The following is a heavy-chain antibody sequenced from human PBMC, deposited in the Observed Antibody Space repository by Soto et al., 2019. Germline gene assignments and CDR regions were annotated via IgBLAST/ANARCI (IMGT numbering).Heavy chain of an antibody. CDR3: ARAGRRGYSYVANNWFDP. CDR2: INHSGST. Sequence: PSETLSLTCAVYGGSFSGYYWSWIRQPPGKGLEWIGEINHSGSTNYNPSLKSRVTISVDTSKNQFSLKLSSVTAADTAVYYCARAGRRGYSYVANNWFDPWGQGTLVTVSS. CDR1: GGSFSGYY. D-gene: IGHD5-18*01. V-gene: IGHV4-34*01. J-gene: IGHJ5*02.